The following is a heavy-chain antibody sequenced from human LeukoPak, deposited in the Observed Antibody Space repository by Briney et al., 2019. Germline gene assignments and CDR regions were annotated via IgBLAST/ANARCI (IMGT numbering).Heavy chain of an antibody. J-gene: IGHJ4*02. D-gene: IGHD6-13*01. CDR1: GFTFSSYA. CDR3: AKDRYSSSWYSFDY. CDR2: ISGSGGST. V-gene: IGHV3-23*01. Sequence: QAGGSLRLSCAASGFTFSSYAMSGVRQAPGKGLEWGSAISGSGGSTYYADSLKGRVTLSRDNSKNTLDLQKNSLRAEDTAVYYCAKDRYSSSWYSFDYWGQGTLVTVSS.